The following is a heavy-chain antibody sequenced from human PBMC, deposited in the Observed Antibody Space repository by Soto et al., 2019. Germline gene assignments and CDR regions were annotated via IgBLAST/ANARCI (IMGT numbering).Heavy chain of an antibody. Sequence: QVQLVQSGAEVKKPGSSVKVSCKASGGTFSSYAISWVRQAPGQGLEWMGGSIPIFGTANYAQKFQGRVTITADESTSTAYMKLSSLRSEDTGVYYCARGYSGAHYYDSSGYYLEPYFDYWGQGTPVTVSS. CDR2: SIPIFGTA. CDR1: GGTFSSYA. CDR3: ARGYSGAHYYDSSGYYLEPYFDY. D-gene: IGHD3-22*01. V-gene: IGHV1-69*01. J-gene: IGHJ4*02.